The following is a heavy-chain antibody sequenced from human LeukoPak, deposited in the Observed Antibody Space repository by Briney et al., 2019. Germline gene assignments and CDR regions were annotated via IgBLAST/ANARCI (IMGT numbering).Heavy chain of an antibody. D-gene: IGHD1-26*01. CDR1: GTSFTTNA. Sequence: ASVKVSCKDSGTSFTTNAMHWVRQAPGQRLEWMGWINTDNGNTHYLQKFQGRVTITRDTSASTTYVELSSLTSEDTAVYYCAREKNQQWVDCLQYWGQGTLVTVSS. CDR2: INTDNGNT. CDR3: AREKNQQWVDCLQY. J-gene: IGHJ4*02. V-gene: IGHV1-3*04.